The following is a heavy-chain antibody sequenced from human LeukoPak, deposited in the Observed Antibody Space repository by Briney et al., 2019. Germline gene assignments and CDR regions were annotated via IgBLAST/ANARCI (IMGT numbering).Heavy chain of an antibody. CDR1: GGSFSGYY. CDR2: INHSGST. J-gene: IGHJ4*02. Sequence: SETLSLTCAVYGGSFSGYYWSWIRQPPGKGLEWIGEINHSGSTNYNPSLKSRVTISVDTSKNQFSLKLSSVTAADTAVYYCARRIVMVATFAYYFDYWGQGTLVTVSS. CDR3: ARRIVMVATFAYYFDY. D-gene: IGHD5-12*01. V-gene: IGHV4-34*01.